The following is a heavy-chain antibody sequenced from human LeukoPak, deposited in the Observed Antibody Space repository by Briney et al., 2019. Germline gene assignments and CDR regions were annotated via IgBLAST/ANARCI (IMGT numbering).Heavy chain of an antibody. J-gene: IGHJ6*02. CDR1: GFTFSSYW. CDR3: ARDANFDGMDV. Sequence: PGGSLRLSCAASGFTFSSYWMHWVRQAPGKGLVWVSRVNSDGSSTSYADSVKGRFTISRDNAKNTLYLQMNSLRAEDTAVYYCARDANFDGMDVWGQGTTVTVSS. CDR2: VNSDGSST. V-gene: IGHV3-74*01. D-gene: IGHD3-9*01.